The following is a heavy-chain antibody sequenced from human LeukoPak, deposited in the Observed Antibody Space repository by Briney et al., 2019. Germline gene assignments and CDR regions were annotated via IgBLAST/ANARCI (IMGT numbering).Heavy chain of an antibody. J-gene: IGHJ6*02. D-gene: IGHD3-10*01. CDR3: ARDSITMVRGVIQDYYYYGMDV. V-gene: IGHV1-69*13. CDR1: GGTFSSYA. Sequence: SVKVSCKASGGTFSSYAISWVRQAPGQGLEWMGGIIPIFGTANYAQKFQGRVTITADESTSTAYMELSSLRSEDTAVYYCARDSITMVRGVIQDYYYYGMDVWGQGTTVTVAS. CDR2: IIPIFGTA.